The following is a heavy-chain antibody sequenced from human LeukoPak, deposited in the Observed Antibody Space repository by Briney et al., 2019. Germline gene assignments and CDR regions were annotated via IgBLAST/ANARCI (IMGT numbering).Heavy chain of an antibody. CDR3: ARGGQLNWFDP. V-gene: IGHV4-59*01. CDR2: ISYSGST. D-gene: IGHD5-18*01. Sequence: ASETLSLTCSVSGGSISSLYWSWIRQPPGKGLEWIGYISYSGSTSSNPSLRSRVTISVDTSKNQFSLRLTSVTAADTAMYYCARGGQLNWFDPWGQGTLVTVSS. CDR1: GGSISSLY. J-gene: IGHJ5*02.